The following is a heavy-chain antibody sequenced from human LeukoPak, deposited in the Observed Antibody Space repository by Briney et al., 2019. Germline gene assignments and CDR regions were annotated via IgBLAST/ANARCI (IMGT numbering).Heavy chain of an antibody. CDR3: ARHPNDRTGLSWFDP. J-gene: IGHJ5*02. Sequence: PSETLSLTCTVSGGSISSGGYYWSWIRQPPGKGLEWIGYIYHSGSTNYNPSLKSRVTISVDTSKTQFSLKLSSVTAADTAVYYCARHPNDRTGLSWFDPWGQGALVTVSS. CDR1: GGSISSGGYY. V-gene: IGHV4-61*08. CDR2: IYHSGST. D-gene: IGHD3-22*01.